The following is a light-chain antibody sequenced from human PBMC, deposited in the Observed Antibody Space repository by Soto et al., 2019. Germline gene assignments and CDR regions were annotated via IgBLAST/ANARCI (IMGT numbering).Light chain of an antibody. CDR1: QSISTY. V-gene: IGKV1-39*01. J-gene: IGKJ4*01. CDR3: QQSYSSPLT. Sequence: DLQMTQSPSSLSAFVGDRVTITCRASQSISTYLNWYQQRPGRAPKLLISAASTLQSGVPLRFSGSGSGTDFTLTISSLQPEDFATYSCQQSYSSPLTFGGGTKLEIK. CDR2: AAS.